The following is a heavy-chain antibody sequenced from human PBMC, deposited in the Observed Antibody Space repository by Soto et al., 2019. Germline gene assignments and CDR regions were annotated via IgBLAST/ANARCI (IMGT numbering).Heavy chain of an antibody. CDR2: IYYSGST. Sequence: SETLSLTCTVSGGSISSSSYYWGWIRQPPGKGLEWIGSIYYSGSTYYNPSLKSRVTISVDTSKNQFSLKLSSVTAADTAVYYCARGVRAIGVTTFRYWFDPWGQGTLVTVSS. V-gene: IGHV4-39*07. CDR1: GGSISSSSYY. D-gene: IGHD4-17*01. CDR3: ARGVRAIGVTTFRYWFDP. J-gene: IGHJ5*02.